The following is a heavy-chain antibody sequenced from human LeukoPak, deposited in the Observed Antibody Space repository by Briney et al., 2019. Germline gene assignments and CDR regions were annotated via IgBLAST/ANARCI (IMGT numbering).Heavy chain of an antibody. D-gene: IGHD6-13*01. V-gene: IGHV3-48*04. CDR3: ARDAAGYDP. CDR1: GFTFSRYS. J-gene: IGHJ5*02. CDR2: ITTSISTI. Sequence: QTGGSLRLSCAASGFTFSRYSMNWVRQAPGKGLEWVSYITTSISTIYYADSVKGRFTISRDNAENSLYLQMNSLRAEDTAVYYCARDAAGYDPWGQGTLVTVSS.